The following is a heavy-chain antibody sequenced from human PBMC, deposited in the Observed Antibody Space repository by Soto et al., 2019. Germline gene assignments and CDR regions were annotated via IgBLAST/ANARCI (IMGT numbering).Heavy chain of an antibody. J-gene: IGHJ6*02. CDR3: TRDFGGV. Sequence: GGSLRRSCAASGFTLSDHYGNCGRQAPGKGRERAGRSANKANSYTTQYAAAVQGRFPISRSDSEHSLYLQMNRLRTEDTALYYCTRDFGGVWGQGTTVTVSS. V-gene: IGHV3-72*01. CDR1: GFTLSDHY. D-gene: IGHD3-16*01. CDR2: SANKANSYTT.